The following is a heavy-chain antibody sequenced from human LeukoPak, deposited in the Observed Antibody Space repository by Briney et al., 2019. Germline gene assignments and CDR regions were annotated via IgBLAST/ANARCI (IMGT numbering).Heavy chain of an antibody. J-gene: IGHJ3*02. CDR1: GFTFSSYA. CDR2: ISGSGGST. D-gene: IGHD3-10*01. CDR3: ASQWFGEDDDFDI. Sequence: GGSPRLSCAASGFTFSSYAMSWVRQAPGKGLEWVSAISGSGGSTYYADSVKGRFTISRDNAKKSLYLQMKSLRAEDTAVYYCASQWFGEDDDFDIWGQGTMVTVSS. V-gene: IGHV3-23*01.